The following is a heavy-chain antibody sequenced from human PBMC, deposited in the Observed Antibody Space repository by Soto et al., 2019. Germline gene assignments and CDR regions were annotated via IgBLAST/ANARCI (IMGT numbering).Heavy chain of an antibody. D-gene: IGHD3-22*01. J-gene: IGHJ5*02. Sequence: QVQLVQSGAEVKKPGSSVKVSCKASGGTFSSYAISWVRQAPGQGLEWMGGIIPIFGTANYAQKFQGRVTITADESTSKAYMELSSLRSEDTAVYYCARDYYDSSGYPTIWFDPWGQGTLVTVSS. CDR1: GGTFSSYA. CDR3: ARDYYDSSGYPTIWFDP. CDR2: IIPIFGTA. V-gene: IGHV1-69*12.